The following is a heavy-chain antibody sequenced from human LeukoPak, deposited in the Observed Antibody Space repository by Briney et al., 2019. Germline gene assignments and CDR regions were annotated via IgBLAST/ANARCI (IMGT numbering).Heavy chain of an antibody. V-gene: IGHV3-30-3*01. CDR1: GFTFSSYA. CDR2: ISYDGSNK. CDR3: AKATSIAAHDAFDI. Sequence: GGSLRLSCAASGFTFSSYAMHWVRQAPGKGLEWVAVISYDGSNKYYADSVKGRFTISRDNSKNTLYLQMNSLRAEDTAVYYCAKATSIAAHDAFDIWGQGTMVTVSS. J-gene: IGHJ3*02. D-gene: IGHD6-6*01.